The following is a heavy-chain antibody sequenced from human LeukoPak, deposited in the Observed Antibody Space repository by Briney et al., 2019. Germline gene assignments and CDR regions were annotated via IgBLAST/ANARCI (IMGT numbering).Heavy chain of an antibody. CDR1: GFTFTIYG. D-gene: IGHD3-3*01. CDR2: IRYDGSNK. J-gene: IGHJ4*02. Sequence: GGSLRLSCAASGFTFTIYGMYWVRQAPGKGLEWVAFIRYDGSNKYYADSVKGRFTISRDNSKNTLYLQMNSLRAEDTAVYYCAQGATIFGVVENYYFDSWGQGTLVTVSS. CDR3: AQGATIFGVVENYYFDS. V-gene: IGHV3-30*02.